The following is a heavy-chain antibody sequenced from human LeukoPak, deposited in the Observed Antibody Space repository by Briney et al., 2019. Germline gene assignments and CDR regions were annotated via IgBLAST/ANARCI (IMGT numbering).Heavy chain of an antibody. V-gene: IGHV3-23*01. CDR3: AKTKRYSGSYY. J-gene: IGHJ4*02. D-gene: IGHD1-26*01. CDR2: ISGSGGST. CDR1: GFTFSSYA. Sequence: GGSLRLSCAASGFTFSSYAMSWVRQAPGKGLEWVSAISGSGGSTYYADSVRGRFTISRDNSKNTLYLQMNSLRAEDTAVYYCAKTKRYSGSYYWGQGTLVTVSS.